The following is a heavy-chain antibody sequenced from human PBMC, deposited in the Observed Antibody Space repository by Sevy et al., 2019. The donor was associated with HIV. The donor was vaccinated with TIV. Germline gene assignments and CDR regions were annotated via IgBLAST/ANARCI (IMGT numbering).Heavy chain of an antibody. CDR2: ISTYNGNI. J-gene: IGHJ4*02. D-gene: IGHD6-13*01. Sequence: ASVKVSCKASGYTFTSYGISWVRQAPGQGLEWMGWISTYNGNIKFAQKLQGRVTMTTDTSTSTAYMELTGLRADDTAVYYCARGSSSSWYSLNFDFWGQGTLVTVSS. V-gene: IGHV1-18*01. CDR3: ARGSSSSWYSLNFDF. CDR1: GYTFTSYG.